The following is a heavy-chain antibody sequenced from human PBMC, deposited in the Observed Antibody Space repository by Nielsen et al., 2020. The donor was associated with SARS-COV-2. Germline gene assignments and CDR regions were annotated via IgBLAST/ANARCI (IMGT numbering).Heavy chain of an antibody. J-gene: IGHJ3*02. CDR2: IKQDGSEK. D-gene: IGHD4-17*01. CDR1: GFTFSNYW. CDR3: AKDIGEDYGDYGNAFDI. V-gene: IGHV3-7*03. Sequence: GESLKISCAASGFTFSNYWMSWVRQAPGKGLEWVANIKQDGSEKYFVDSVKGRFTISRDNAKNSLYLQMNSLRAEDTALYYCAKDIGEDYGDYGNAFDIWGQGTMVTVSS.